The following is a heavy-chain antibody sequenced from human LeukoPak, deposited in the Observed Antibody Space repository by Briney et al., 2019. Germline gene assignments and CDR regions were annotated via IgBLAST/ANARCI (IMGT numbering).Heavy chain of an antibody. CDR2: IYYSGST. V-gene: IGHV4-59*01. Sequence: SETLSLICTVSGGSISSYYWSWIRQPPGKGLEWIGYIYYSGSTNYNPSLKSRVTISVDTSKNQFSLKLSSVTAADTAVYYCASIAAVPPQFDYWGQGTLVTVSS. J-gene: IGHJ4*02. CDR3: ASIAAVPPQFDY. CDR1: GGSISSYY. D-gene: IGHD6-13*01.